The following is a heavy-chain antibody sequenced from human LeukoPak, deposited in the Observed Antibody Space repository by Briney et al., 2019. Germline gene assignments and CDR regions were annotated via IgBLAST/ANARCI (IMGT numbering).Heavy chain of an antibody. CDR2: ISGSGDST. CDR3: ATGYYDSSGYYSGTFDY. Sequence: GGSLRLSCAASGFTFSSYAMSWVRQAPGKGLEWVSAISGSGDSTYSADSVKGRFTISRDKSKNTLYLLMNSLRAEDTAVYYCATGYYDSSGYYSGTFDYWGQGTLVTVSS. J-gene: IGHJ4*02. V-gene: IGHV3-23*01. CDR1: GFTFSSYA. D-gene: IGHD3-22*01.